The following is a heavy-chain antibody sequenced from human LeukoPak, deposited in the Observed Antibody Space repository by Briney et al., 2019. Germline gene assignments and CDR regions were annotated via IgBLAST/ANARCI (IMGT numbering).Heavy chain of an antibody. Sequence: ASETLSLTCAVYGGSFSGYYWSWIRQPPGKGLEWIGEINHSGSTNYNPSLKSRVTISVDTSKNQFSLKLSSVTAADTAVYYCARVLLWWELPRYYFDYWGQGTLVTVSS. V-gene: IGHV4-34*01. J-gene: IGHJ4*02. CDR2: INHSGST. CDR3: ARVLLWWELPRYYFDY. CDR1: GGSFSGYY. D-gene: IGHD1-26*01.